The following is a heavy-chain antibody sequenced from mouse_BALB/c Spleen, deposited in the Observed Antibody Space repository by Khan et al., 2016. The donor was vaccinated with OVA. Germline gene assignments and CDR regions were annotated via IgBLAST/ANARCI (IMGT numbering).Heavy chain of an antibody. V-gene: IGHV1-87*01. D-gene: IGHD3-1*01. J-gene: IGHJ2*02. CDR2: IYPGDGDT. CDR3: ARSGGRDYFDY. CDR1: GYTFTSYW. Sequence: VQLQQSGAELARPGASVKLSCRTSGYTFTSYWMQWVKQRPGQGLEWIGAIYPGDGDTRYTQKFRGKATLTADASSSTAYIQLNNLASEDSAVYYCARSGGRDYFDYWGQGTSLTVSS.